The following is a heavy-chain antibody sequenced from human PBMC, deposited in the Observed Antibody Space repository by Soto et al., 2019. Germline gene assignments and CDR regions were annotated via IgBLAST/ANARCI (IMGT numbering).Heavy chain of an antibody. J-gene: IGHJ4*02. CDR3: AKEMRNLGYCSSTSCPGGFDY. D-gene: IGHD2-2*01. V-gene: IGHV3-9*01. Sequence: EVQPVESGGGLVQPGRSLRLSCAASGFTFDDYAMHWVRQAPGKGLEWVSGISWNSGSIGYADSVKGRFTISRDNAKNSLYLQMNSLRAEDTALYYCAKEMRNLGYCSSTSCPGGFDYWGQGTLVTVS. CDR2: ISWNSGSI. CDR1: GFTFDDYA.